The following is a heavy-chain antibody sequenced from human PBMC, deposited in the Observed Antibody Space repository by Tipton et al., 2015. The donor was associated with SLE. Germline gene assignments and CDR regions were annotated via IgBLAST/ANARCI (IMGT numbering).Heavy chain of an antibody. CDR1: GGSISFDY. CDR2: IYSSGDR. V-gene: IGHV4-4*07. Sequence: TLSLTCTVSGGSISFDYWSWIRQSAGRGLEWIGRIYSSGDRDYNPSLGSRVTMSIDASQNRVSLRLKSVSAADTAVYYCARGSDGEYVRYFDVWGPGTLVTASS. D-gene: IGHD4-17*01. J-gene: IGHJ2*01. CDR3: ARGSDGEYVRYFDV.